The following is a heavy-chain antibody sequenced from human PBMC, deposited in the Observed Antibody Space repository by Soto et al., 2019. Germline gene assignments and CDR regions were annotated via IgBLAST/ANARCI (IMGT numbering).Heavy chain of an antibody. V-gene: IGHV1-18*01. CDR3: ARGGVWGSYRYFDY. Sequence: ASVKVSCKASGYTFTRSGISWVRQAPGQGPEWMGWISSYNGDTNYAQTFQGRVTMTTDTSTSTAYMELRSLRSDDTAVYYCARGGVWGSYRYFDYWGQGTLVT. CDR2: ISSYNGDT. J-gene: IGHJ4*02. CDR1: GYTFTRSG. D-gene: IGHD3-16*02.